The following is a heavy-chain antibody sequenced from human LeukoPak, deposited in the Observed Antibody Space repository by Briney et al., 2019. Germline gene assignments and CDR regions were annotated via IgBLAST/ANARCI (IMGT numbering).Heavy chain of an antibody. CDR3: ARSLGFCSGGSCYSIGENYMDV. CDR1: GYTFNNYG. CDR2: ISTYNANT. V-gene: IGHV1-18*01. D-gene: IGHD2-15*01. Sequence: ASVKVSCKASGYTFNNYGISWVRQAPGQGLEWMGWISTYNANTNYAQKLQGRVTMTTDTSASTAYMELRSLRSDDTAVYYCARSLGFCSGGSCYSIGENYMDVWGKGTTVTISS. J-gene: IGHJ6*03.